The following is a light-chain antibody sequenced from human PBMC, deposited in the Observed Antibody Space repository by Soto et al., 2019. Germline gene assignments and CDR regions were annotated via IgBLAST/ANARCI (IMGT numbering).Light chain of an antibody. V-gene: IGKV3-15*01. CDR1: QSPRSN. CDR3: QQYDNWPHT. Sequence: EIVMTQSPATLSVSPGDRATLSCRASQSPRSNLAWFQQKPGQAPRLLLYGASTRATGIPARFSGSGSGTEFTLTISSLQSEDFAVYFCQQYDNWPHTFGQGTKLEIK. J-gene: IGKJ2*01. CDR2: GAS.